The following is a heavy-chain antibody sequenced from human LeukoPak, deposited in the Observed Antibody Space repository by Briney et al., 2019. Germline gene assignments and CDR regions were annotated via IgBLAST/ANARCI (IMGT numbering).Heavy chain of an antibody. CDR3: ARGTYGDYDY. V-gene: IGHV3-48*04. D-gene: IGHD4-17*01. CDR1: GFTFSSYS. CDR2: ISSSGGTI. Sequence: GGSLRVSCAASGFTFSSYSMNWVRQAPGKGLEWVSYISSSGGTIYYTDSVKGQFTISRDNAKNSLYLQMNSLRAEDTAVYYCARGTYGDYDYWGQGTLVTVSS. J-gene: IGHJ4*02.